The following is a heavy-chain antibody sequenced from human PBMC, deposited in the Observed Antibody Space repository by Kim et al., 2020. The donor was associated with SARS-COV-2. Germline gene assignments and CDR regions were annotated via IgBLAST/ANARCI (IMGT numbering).Heavy chain of an antibody. CDR2: ISGSGGST. CDR3: AKDRNLDNPQPNAFDI. Sequence: GGSLRLSCAASGFTFSSYAMSWVRQAPGKGLEWVSAISGSGGSTYYADSVKGRFTISRDNSKNTLYLQMNSLRAEDTAVYYCAKDRNLDNPQPNAFDIWGQGTMVTVSS. D-gene: IGHD1-7*01. V-gene: IGHV3-23*01. CDR1: GFTFSSYA. J-gene: IGHJ3*02.